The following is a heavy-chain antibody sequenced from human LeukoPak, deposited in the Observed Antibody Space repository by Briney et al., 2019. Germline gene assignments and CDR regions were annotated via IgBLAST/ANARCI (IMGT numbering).Heavy chain of an antibody. V-gene: IGHV1-18*01. CDR3: ARDLCTDGLFWSGCGHYYYGMDV. Sequence: HGASVKVSCKASGYTFTSYGISWVRQAPGQGLEWMGWISAYNGNTNYAQKLQGRVTMTTDTSTSTAYMELRSLRSDDTAVYYCARDLCTDGLFWSGCGHYYYGMDVWGQGTTVTVSS. CDR2: ISAYNGNT. D-gene: IGHD3-3*01. J-gene: IGHJ6*02. CDR1: GYTFTSYG.